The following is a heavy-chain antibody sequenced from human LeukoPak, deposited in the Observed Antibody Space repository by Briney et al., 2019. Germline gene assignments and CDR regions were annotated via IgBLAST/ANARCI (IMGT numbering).Heavy chain of an antibody. CDR1: GSRFTSYW. CDR3: ARHGHKSSSSWWAY. D-gene: IGHD6-13*01. CDR2: IYPGDSDT. Sequence: GAPLKISCKGSGSRFTSYWFGWGGRLPGKGLEGLGIIYPGDSDTRYSASFQGQVTISADKSISTPYLQWRSLKASDTAMYYCARHGHKSSSSWWAYWGEGPRVTVPS. J-gene: IGHJ4*02. V-gene: IGHV5-51*01.